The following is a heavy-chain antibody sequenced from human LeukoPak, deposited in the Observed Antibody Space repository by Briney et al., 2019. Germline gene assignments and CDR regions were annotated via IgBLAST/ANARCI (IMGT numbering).Heavy chain of an antibody. D-gene: IGHD5-12*01. J-gene: IGHJ4*02. CDR2: IWYDGSNK. V-gene: IGHV3-33*01. Sequence: PGGSLRLSCAASGFTFSSYGMHWVRQAPGKGLEWVAVIWYDGSNKYYADSVKGRFTISRDNAKNSLYLQMNSLRAEDTAVYYCASEGSGYDYSVAYWGQGTLVTVSS. CDR1: GFTFSSYG. CDR3: ASEGSGYDYSVAY.